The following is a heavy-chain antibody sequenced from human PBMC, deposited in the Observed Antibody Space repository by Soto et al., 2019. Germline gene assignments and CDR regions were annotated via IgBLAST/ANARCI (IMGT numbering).Heavy chain of an antibody. CDR2: INHSGST. D-gene: IGHD5-12*01. Sequence: SETLSLTCAVYGGSFSGYYWSWIRQPPGRGLEWIGEINHSGSTNYNPSLKSRVTIIVDTSKNQFSLKLSSVTAADTAVYFCARENVDIVATITGGLDYWGQGTLVTVSS. CDR1: GGSFSGYY. V-gene: IGHV4-34*01. J-gene: IGHJ4*02. CDR3: ARENVDIVATITGGLDY.